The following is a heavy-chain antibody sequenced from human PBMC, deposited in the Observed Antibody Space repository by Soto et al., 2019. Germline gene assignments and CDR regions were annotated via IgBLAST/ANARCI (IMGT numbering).Heavy chain of an antibody. CDR1: GFTFSDYY. D-gene: IGHD6-19*01. Sequence: GGSLRLSCAASGFTFSDYYMSWIRQAPGKGLEWVSYISSSGSTIYYADSVKGRFTISRDNSKNTLYLQMNSLRAEDTAVYYCATLAVAARDYWGQGTLVTVSS. J-gene: IGHJ4*02. CDR3: ATLAVAARDY. V-gene: IGHV3-11*01. CDR2: ISSSGSTI.